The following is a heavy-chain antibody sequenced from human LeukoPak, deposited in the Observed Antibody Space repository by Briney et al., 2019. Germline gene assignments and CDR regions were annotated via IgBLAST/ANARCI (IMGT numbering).Heavy chain of an antibody. J-gene: IGHJ4*02. CDR1: GGSISSYY. Sequence: SETLCLTCTVSGGSISSYYWSWIRQPPGKGLEWIGYIYYSVSTNYNPSLTSRVTISVDTSKNQFSLKLSSVTAADTAVYYCAGTTPSFDYWGQGALVPASS. CDR2: IYYSVST. CDR3: AGTTPSFDY. V-gene: IGHV4-59*08. D-gene: IGHD1-1*01.